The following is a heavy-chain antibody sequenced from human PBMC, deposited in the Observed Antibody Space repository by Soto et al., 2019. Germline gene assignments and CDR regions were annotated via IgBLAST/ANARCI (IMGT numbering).Heavy chain of an antibody. CDR2: IWYDGSNK. Sequence: QVQLVESGGGVVQPGRSLRLSCAASGFTFSSYGMHWVRQAPGKGLEWVAVIWYDGSNKYYADSVKGRFTISRDNSKNTLYLQMNSLRAKDTAVYYCARDRGRNGCYDYWGQGTLVTVSS. D-gene: IGHD6-19*01. CDR3: ARDRGRNGCYDY. V-gene: IGHV3-33*01. CDR1: GFTFSSYG. J-gene: IGHJ4*02.